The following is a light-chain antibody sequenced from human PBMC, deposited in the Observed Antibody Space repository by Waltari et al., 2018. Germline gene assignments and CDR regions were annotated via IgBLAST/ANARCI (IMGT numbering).Light chain of an antibody. CDR2: DAS. CDR1: QNIINF. J-gene: IGKJ1*01. V-gene: IGKV3-11*01. Sequence: EIVLTQSPATLSLSPGDRATLSCRASQNIINFLAWYQQKPGQAPRLLIFDASKRATGIPARFSGSVSGTDFTLTISSLEPEDFAVYYCHQRRNWPGTFGQGTKVEIK. CDR3: HQRRNWPGT.